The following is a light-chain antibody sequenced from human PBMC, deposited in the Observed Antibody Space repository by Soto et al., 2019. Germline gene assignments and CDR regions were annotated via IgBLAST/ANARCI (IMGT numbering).Light chain of an antibody. CDR3: QQRSNWQFT. CDR2: DAS. V-gene: IGKV3-11*01. J-gene: IGKJ3*01. Sequence: EIVLTQSPATLSLSPGERATLSCRASQSVGNNLAWYQQKPGQAPRLLIYDASNRATGIPARFSGSGSGTDFTLTISGLEPEDFAVYYCQQRSNWQFTFGPGTKVDIK. CDR1: QSVGNN.